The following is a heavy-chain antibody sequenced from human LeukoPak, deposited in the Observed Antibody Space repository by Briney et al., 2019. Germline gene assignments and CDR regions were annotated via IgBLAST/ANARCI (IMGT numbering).Heavy chain of an antibody. CDR2: ISSSSSYI. V-gene: IGHV3-21*04. CDR3: ANLYYDILTGIHY. J-gene: IGHJ4*02. CDR1: GFTFRSYA. D-gene: IGHD3-9*01. Sequence: GGSLRLSCAASGFTFRSYAMSWVRQAPGKGLEWVSSISSSSSYIYYADSVKGRFTISRDNAKNSLYLQMNSLRAEDTAVYYCANLYYDILTGIHYWGQGTLVTVSS.